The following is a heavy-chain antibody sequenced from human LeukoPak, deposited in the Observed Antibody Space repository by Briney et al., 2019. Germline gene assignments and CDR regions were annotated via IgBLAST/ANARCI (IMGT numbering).Heavy chain of an antibody. D-gene: IGHD3/OR15-3a*01. Sequence: GGSLRLSCAASGFIFSDLYMSWIRQPPEKGLEWLSYISSSSGYKNYADSLKGRFTISRDNAKNSVYLQMNSLSAEDTAVYYCARQGLYDSSDFWTFQHWGQGTLVTVSS. V-gene: IGHV3-11*06. J-gene: IGHJ1*01. CDR3: ARQGLYDSSDFWTFQH. CDR1: GFIFSDLY. CDR2: ISSSSGYK.